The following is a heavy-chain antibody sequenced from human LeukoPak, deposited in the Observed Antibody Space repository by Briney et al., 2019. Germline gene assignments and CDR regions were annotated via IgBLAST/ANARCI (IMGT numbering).Heavy chain of an antibody. CDR2: ISYDGSNK. CDR1: GYTFTGYY. V-gene: IGHV3-30-3*01. CDR3: ARDLDAGYSSSWRTNYLPSGY. J-gene: IGHJ4*02. D-gene: IGHD6-13*01. Sequence: SCKASGYTFTGYYMHWVRQAPGKGLEWVAVISYDGSNKYYADSVKGRFTTSRDNSKNTLYLQMNSLRAEDTAVYYCARDLDAGYSSSWRTNYLPSGYWGQGTLVTVSS.